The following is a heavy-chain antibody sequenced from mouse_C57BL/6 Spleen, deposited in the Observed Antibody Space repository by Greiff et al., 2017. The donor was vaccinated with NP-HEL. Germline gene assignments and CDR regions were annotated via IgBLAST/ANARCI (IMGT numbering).Heavy chain of an antibody. D-gene: IGHD1-1*01. CDR1: GYAFTNYL. CDR3: ARGGTTVVAHFDY. J-gene: IGHJ2*01. Sequence: QVQLQQSGAELVRPGTSVKVSCKASGYAFTNYLIEWVKQRPGQGLEWIGVINPGSGGTNYNEKFKGKATRTADKSSSTAYMQLSSLTSEDSAVYFCARGGTTVVAHFDYWGQGTTLTVSS. CDR2: INPGSGGT. V-gene: IGHV1-54*01.